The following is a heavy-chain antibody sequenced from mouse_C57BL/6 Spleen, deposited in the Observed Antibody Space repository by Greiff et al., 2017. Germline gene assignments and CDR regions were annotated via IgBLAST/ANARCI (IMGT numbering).Heavy chain of an antibody. CDR2: IYPGDGDT. CDR3: ARGDFTGEYFDY. D-gene: IGHD1-1*01. CDR1: GYAFSSYW. J-gene: IGHJ2*01. Sequence: VQLQESGAELVKPGASVKISCKASGYAFSSYWMNWVKQRPGKGLEWIGQIYPGDGDTNYNGKFKGKATLTADKSSSTAYMQLSSLTSEDSAVYFYARGDFTGEYFDYWGKGTTLTVSS. V-gene: IGHV1-80*01.